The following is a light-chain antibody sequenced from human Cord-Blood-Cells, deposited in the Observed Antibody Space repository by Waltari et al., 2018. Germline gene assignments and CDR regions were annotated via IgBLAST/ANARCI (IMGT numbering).Light chain of an antibody. CDR2: RNN. V-gene: IGLV1-47*01. Sequence: QSVLTQPPSASGTPGQRVTIPCSGSSSNIGSNYVYWYQQLPGTAPKLLIYRNNQRPSGVPARFSGSKSGPSASLAISGLRSEDEADYYCAAWDDSLSGWVFGGGTKLTVL. CDR3: AAWDDSLSGWV. J-gene: IGLJ3*02. CDR1: SSNIGSNY.